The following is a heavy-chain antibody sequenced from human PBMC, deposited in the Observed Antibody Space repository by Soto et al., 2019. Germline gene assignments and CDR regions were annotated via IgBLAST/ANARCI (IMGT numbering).Heavy chain of an antibody. CDR3: VSYSGSYPGS. Sequence: SVKVSCKASGGTFSSYAISWVRQAPGQRLEWMGGIIASYGTTKYAQKFQGRVTITRDESATTAYMELSSLTSEDTAVYFCVSYSGSYPGSWGQGTPVTVSS. D-gene: IGHD1-26*01. CDR1: GGTFSSYA. V-gene: IGHV1-69*05. J-gene: IGHJ5*02. CDR2: IIASYGTT.